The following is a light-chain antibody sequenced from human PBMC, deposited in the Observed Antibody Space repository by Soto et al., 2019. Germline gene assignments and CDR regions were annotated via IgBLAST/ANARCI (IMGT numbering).Light chain of an antibody. Sequence: QSVLTQPPSVSGAPGQRVTISCTGSSSNIGAGYDVRWYHQLPGTAPKLLIYGNNNRPSGVPDRFSGSRSGTSASLAITGLQAEDEADYYCRSYDSSLSVGVFGGGTKLTVL. CDR2: GNN. CDR1: SSNIGAGYD. J-gene: IGLJ3*02. CDR3: RSYDSSLSVGV. V-gene: IGLV1-40*01.